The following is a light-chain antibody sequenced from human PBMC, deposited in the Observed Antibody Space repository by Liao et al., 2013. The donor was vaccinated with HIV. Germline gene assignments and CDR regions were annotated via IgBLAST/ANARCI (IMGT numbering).Light chain of an antibody. CDR2: KNI. Sequence: SYELTQPPSVSMSPGQTARITCSGDALPEQYAYWYQQKPGQAPVLMIYKNIERPSGIPERFSGSSSGTTVTLTISGVQAEDEADYYCQSADSTGTYVIFGGGTKLTVL. V-gene: IGLV3-25*03. J-gene: IGLJ2*01. CDR3: QSADSTGTYVI. CDR1: ALPEQY.